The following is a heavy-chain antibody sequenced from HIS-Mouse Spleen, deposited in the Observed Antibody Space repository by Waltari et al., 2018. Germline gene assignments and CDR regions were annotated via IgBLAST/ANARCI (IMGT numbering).Heavy chain of an antibody. D-gene: IGHD3-10*01. V-gene: IGHV4-39*01. CDR3: ARTRGYWYFDL. Sequence: QLQLQESGPGLVKPSETLSLTCTVSGGSISSSSYYWGGIRQPPGKGLEWIGSIYYSGSTYYNPSLKSRVTISVDTSKNQFSLKLSSVTAADTAVYYCARTRGYWYFDLWGRGTLVTVSS. CDR1: GGSISSSSYY. CDR2: IYYSGST. J-gene: IGHJ2*01.